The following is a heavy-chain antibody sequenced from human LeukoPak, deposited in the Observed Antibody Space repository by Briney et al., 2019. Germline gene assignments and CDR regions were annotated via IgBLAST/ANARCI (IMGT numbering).Heavy chain of an antibody. Sequence: SETLSLTCTVSGGSISSGDYYWSWIRQPPGKGLEWIGYIYYSGSTYYNPSFKSRVTISVDTSKNQFSLKLSSVTAADTAVYYCACYDSSTCGAFDIWGQGTMVTVSS. D-gene: IGHD3-22*01. V-gene: IGHV4-30-4*01. CDR1: GGSISSGDYY. CDR3: ACYDSSTCGAFDI. J-gene: IGHJ3*02. CDR2: IYYSGST.